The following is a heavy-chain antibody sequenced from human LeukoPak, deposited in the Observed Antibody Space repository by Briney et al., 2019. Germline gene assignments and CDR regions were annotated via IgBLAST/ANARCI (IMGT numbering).Heavy chain of an antibody. CDR1: GFTASSHW. CDR3: ARDHGDYYDSSGYSAIDY. D-gene: IGHD3-22*01. V-gene: IGHV3-7*01. CDR2: ILEDESAK. Sequence: GGSLRLSCVVSGFTASSHWMSWVRQAPGKGLEWVAIILEDESAKYYVDSVKGRFTISRDNAENSLYLQMNSLRVEDTAVYYCARDHGDYYDSSGYSAIDYWGQGTLVTVSS. J-gene: IGHJ4*02.